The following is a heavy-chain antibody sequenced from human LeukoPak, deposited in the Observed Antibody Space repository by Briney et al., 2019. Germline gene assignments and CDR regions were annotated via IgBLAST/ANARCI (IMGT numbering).Heavy chain of an antibody. Sequence: GGALRLSCAASGFTFSTYWMSWVRQAPGKGLEWVANINQDGSDKHYVGSVKGRFSVSGDYAKKSLYLQMNNLRDDDTAVYYCAVGSGWLSDSWSQGALVTVSS. V-gene: IGHV3-7*03. CDR3: AVGSGWLSDS. CDR2: INQDGSDK. D-gene: IGHD6-19*01. CDR1: GFTFSTYW. J-gene: IGHJ4*02.